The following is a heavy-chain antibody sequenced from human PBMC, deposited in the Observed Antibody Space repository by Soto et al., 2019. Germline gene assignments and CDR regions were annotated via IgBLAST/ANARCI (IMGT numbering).Heavy chain of an antibody. J-gene: IGHJ5*02. CDR3: ERPSTWTGRDWFDP. CDR1: GFTFSSYW. D-gene: IGHD5-12*01. V-gene: IGHV3-7*03. CDR2: IKQDGSEK. Sequence: GGSLRLSCAASGFTFSSYWMSWVRQAPGKGLEWVANIKQDGSEKYYVDSVKGRFTISRDNAKNSLYLQMNSLRAEDTAVYYCERPSTWTGRDWFDPWGQGTLVTVSS.